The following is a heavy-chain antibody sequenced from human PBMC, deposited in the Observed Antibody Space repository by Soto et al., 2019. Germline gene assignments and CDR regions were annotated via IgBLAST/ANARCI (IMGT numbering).Heavy chain of an antibody. D-gene: IGHD6-19*01. CDR1: GFTFSRYG. V-gene: IGHV3-30*18. CDR3: AKETIAVGAPNYFDY. Sequence: PGGSLRLSCEGSGFTFSRYGMHWVRQAPGMGLEWVAVVSHDGLAQYYGDSVKGRFTISRDNSQNTLYLQMKNLRTEDTAIYYCAKETIAVGAPNYFDYWGQGTMVTVSS. CDR2: VSHDGLAQ. J-gene: IGHJ4*02.